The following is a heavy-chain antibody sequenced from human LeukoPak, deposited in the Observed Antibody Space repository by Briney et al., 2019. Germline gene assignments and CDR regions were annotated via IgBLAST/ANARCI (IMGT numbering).Heavy chain of an antibody. Sequence: GASVKVSCKASGYTFTNYDINWVRQAPGQGPEWIGWTNPNSGNTGYAQKFQGRVTMTRDTSITTAYLELSSLRSEDTAVYFCARSGFATDSHFDYWGQGTLVTVSS. CDR1: GYTFTNYD. CDR3: ARSGFATDSHFDY. D-gene: IGHD1-26*01. CDR2: TNPNSGNT. V-gene: IGHV1-8*01. J-gene: IGHJ4*02.